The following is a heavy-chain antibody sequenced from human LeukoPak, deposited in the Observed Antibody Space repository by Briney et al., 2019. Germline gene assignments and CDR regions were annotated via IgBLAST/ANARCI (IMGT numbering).Heavy chain of an antibody. Sequence: PSETLSLTCAVSGYFISSGYYWGWIRQPPGKGLEWIGSSYHSGSTYYNPSLTSRVTISVDTSKNHSSLNLSSVTSADRARHCCVRGPAYDSSGYYYLFWGQGTLVTVSS. CDR1: GYFISSGYY. V-gene: IGHV4-38-2*01. CDR2: SYHSGST. D-gene: IGHD3-22*01. CDR3: VRGPAYDSSGYYYLF. J-gene: IGHJ4*02.